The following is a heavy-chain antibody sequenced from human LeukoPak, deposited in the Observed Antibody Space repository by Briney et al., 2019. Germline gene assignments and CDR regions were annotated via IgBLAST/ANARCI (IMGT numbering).Heavy chain of an antibody. CDR2: IYPGDSRT. J-gene: IGHJ5*02. D-gene: IGHD3-10*02. Sequence: GESLEISCKGSGYSVSDYWIGWVRQMPGKGLEWMAVIYPGDSRTRYNPSFQGQVTISVDKSINTAYLKWSSLKASDTALYYCACRMFASNWFQPWGQGTLVTVSS. V-gene: IGHV5-51*01. CDR3: ACRMFASNWFQP. CDR1: GYSVSDYW.